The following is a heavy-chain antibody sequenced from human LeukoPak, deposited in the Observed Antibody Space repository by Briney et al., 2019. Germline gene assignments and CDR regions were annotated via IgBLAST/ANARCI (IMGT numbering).Heavy chain of an antibody. Sequence: ASVKVSCKASGYTFTSYGISWVRQAPGQGLEWMGWISAYNGNTNYAQKLQGRVTMTTDTSTSTAYMELRSLRSEDTAVYYCARVSRTAKALRVAYFDYWGQGTLVTVSS. D-gene: IGHD5-18*01. CDR1: GYTFTSYG. V-gene: IGHV1-18*01. CDR2: ISAYNGNT. CDR3: ARVSRTAKALRVAYFDY. J-gene: IGHJ4*02.